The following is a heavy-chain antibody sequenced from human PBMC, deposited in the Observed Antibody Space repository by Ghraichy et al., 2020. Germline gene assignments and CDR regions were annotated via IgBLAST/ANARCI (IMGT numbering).Heavy chain of an antibody. D-gene: IGHD2-2*01. CDR1: GFTFSSYW. J-gene: IGHJ6*02. Sequence: GGSLRLSCAASGFTFSSYWMSWVRQAPGKGLEWVANIKQDGSEKYYVDSVKGRFTISRDNAKNSLYLQMNSLRAEDTAVYYCARDKDQLLGLGYYYYGMDVWGQGTTVTVSS. V-gene: IGHV3-7*03. CDR3: ARDKDQLLGLGYYYYGMDV. CDR2: IKQDGSEK.